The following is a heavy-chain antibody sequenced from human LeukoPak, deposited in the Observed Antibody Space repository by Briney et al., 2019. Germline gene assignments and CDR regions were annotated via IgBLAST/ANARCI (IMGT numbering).Heavy chain of an antibody. Sequence: GESLKISCKGSGYSFTNYWISWVRQMPGKGLEWMGRIDPSDSYTNYSPSFQGHVTISADKSISTACLQWSSLKASDTAMYYCARESIAAAPEGYWGQGTLVTVSS. J-gene: IGHJ4*02. V-gene: IGHV5-10-1*01. CDR3: ARESIAAAPEGY. CDR1: GYSFTNYW. CDR2: IDPSDSYT. D-gene: IGHD6-13*01.